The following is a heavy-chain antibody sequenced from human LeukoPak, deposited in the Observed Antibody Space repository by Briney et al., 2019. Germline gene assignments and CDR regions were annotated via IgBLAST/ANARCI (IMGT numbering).Heavy chain of an antibody. CDR1: GYTFTSYD. Sequence: ASVKVSCKASGYTFTSYDINWVRQATGQGLEWMGWMDPNSGNTGYAQKFQGRVTMTRNTSISTAYMELSSLRSEDTAVYYCARDFSVADTNWFDPWGQGTLVTVSS. CDR3: ARDFSVADTNWFDP. D-gene: IGHD6-19*01. CDR2: MDPNSGNT. V-gene: IGHV1-8*01. J-gene: IGHJ5*02.